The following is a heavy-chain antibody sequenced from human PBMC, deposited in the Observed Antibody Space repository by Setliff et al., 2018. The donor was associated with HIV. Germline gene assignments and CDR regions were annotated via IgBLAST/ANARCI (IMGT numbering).Heavy chain of an antibody. CDR3: VTSPNIVSR. Sequence: PGGSLRLSCTASGFTFGDYAMSWVRQAPGKGLEWVGFIRSKAYGGTTEYAASVKGRFIISRDDSKSIAYLQMNSLTTEDTAVYYCVTSPNIVSRWGQGTLVTVS. D-gene: IGHD5-12*01. CDR1: GFTFGDYA. V-gene: IGHV3-49*04. J-gene: IGHJ4*02. CDR2: IRSKAYGGTT.